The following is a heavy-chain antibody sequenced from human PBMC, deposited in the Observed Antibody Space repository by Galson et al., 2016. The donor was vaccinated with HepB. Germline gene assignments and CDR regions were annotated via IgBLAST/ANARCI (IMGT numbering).Heavy chain of an antibody. CDR1: GFSFSSYA. CDR2: ITSGGTT. D-gene: IGHD5-18*01. V-gene: IGHV3-23*01. J-gene: IGHJ6*02. Sequence: AASGFSFSSYAMSWVRQAPGKGLEWVSGITSGGTTYYADSVKGRFTISRDNSKNILYLQMKSLRDEDTAVYYCAKRPYSYGWHYGMDVWGQGTTVTVSS. CDR3: AKRPYSYGWHYGMDV.